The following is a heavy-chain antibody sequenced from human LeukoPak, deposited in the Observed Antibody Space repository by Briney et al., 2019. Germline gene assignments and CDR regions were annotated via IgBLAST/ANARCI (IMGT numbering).Heavy chain of an antibody. CDR2: INPSGGST. J-gene: IGHJ4*02. Sequence: ASVKVSCKASGYTFTSYYMHWVRQAPGQGLEWMGIINPSGGSTSYAQKFQGRATMTRDTSTSTVYMELSSLRSEDTAVYYCARAGITIMFDYWGQGTLVTVSS. CDR3: ARAGITIMFDY. D-gene: IGHD3-3*01. CDR1: GYTFTSYY. V-gene: IGHV1-46*01.